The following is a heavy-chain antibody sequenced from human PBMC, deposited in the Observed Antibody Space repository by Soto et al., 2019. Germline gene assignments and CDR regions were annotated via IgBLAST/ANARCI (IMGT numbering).Heavy chain of an antibody. D-gene: IGHD5-18*01. V-gene: IGHV4-39*01. Sequence: PSETPLLTSTGSGVFTRTSRYFLGLIRLPPRKGLEGIGSIYYSGSTYYNPSLNSRVTISVDTSKNQFSLKLSSVTAADTTVYYFLRQLGGYSSPFVSWGQGILVTVSS. J-gene: IGHJ4*02. CDR1: GVFTRTSRYF. CDR2: IYYSGST. CDR3: LRQLGGYSSPFVS.